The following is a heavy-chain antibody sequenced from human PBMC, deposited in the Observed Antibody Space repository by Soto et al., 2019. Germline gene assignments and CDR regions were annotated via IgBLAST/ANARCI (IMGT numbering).Heavy chain of an antibody. CDR1: GFTVSSNY. D-gene: IGHD3-22*01. V-gene: IGHV3-53*01. CDR2: IYSGGST. J-gene: IGHJ4*02. Sequence: PGGSLRLSCAASGFTVSSNYMSWVRQAPGKGLEWVSVIYSGGSTYYADSVKGRFTISRDNSKNTLYLQMNSLRAEDTAVYYCARESVLYDSSGYYYWGQGTLVTVSS. CDR3: ARESVLYDSSGYYY.